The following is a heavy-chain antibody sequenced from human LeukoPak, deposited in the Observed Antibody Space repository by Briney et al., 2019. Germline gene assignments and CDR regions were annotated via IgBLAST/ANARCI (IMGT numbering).Heavy chain of an antibody. Sequence: PSETLSLTCTVSGGSISSSSYYWGWIRQPPGKGLEWIGSIYYSGSTYYNPSLKSRVTISVDTSKSQFSLKLSSVTAADTAVYYCARVSYYGSGSYYRYYFDYWGQGTLVTVSS. CDR3: ARVSYYGSGSYYRYYFDY. CDR1: GGSISSSSYY. V-gene: IGHV4-39*07. D-gene: IGHD3-10*01. J-gene: IGHJ4*02. CDR2: IYYSGST.